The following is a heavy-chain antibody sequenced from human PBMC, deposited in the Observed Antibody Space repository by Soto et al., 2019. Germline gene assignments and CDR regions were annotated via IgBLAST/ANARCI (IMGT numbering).Heavy chain of an antibody. CDR3: AVGYCGSASSSREYFQH. Sequence: PAEILCLTCAFSVYSISSGYYWAWIRQPPGKGLEWIGTIYHSGSTFHNPSLKSRVTISVDTSKNQFSLKLRSVTAADTAVYYCAVGYCGSASSSREYFQHWGQGTLVTVSS. CDR2: IYHSGST. V-gene: IGHV4-38-2*01. D-gene: IGHD2-2*01. J-gene: IGHJ1*01. CDR1: VYSISSGYY.